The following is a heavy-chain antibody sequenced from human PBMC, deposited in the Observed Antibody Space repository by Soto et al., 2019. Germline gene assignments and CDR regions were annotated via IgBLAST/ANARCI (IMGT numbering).Heavy chain of an antibody. Sequence: EVHLAECGGVLVQPGRSLRLSCAGSGFTFSNSDMSWVRQAPGKGLEWVSIIDSNGGTDYANSVKSRFTISRDNSKNTLFLPMNSLRAEDTALYYCASDHIDTAFFTWSQGTLVTVSS. D-gene: IGHD5-18*01. J-gene: IGHJ4*02. V-gene: IGHV3-66*01. CDR2: IDSNGGT. CDR1: GFTFSNSD. CDR3: ASDHIDTAFFT.